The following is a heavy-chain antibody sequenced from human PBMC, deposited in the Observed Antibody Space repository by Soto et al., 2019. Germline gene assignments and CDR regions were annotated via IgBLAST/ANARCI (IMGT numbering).Heavy chain of an antibody. CDR1: GGSFSGYY. J-gene: IGHJ4*02. CDR3: ATPQDYDGCLDS. Sequence: SETLSLTCAVYGGSFSGYYWSWIRQPPGKGLEWIGEINHSGSTNYNPSLKSRVTISVDTSKNQFSLKLSSVTAADMAVYYCATPQDYDGCLDSWGQGTLVTVSS. CDR2: INHSGST. V-gene: IGHV4-34*01. D-gene: IGHD3-22*01.